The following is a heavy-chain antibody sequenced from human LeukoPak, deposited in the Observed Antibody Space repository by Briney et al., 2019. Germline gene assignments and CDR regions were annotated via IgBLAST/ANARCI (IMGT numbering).Heavy chain of an antibody. CDR3: VRGFCRGDSCYSAEYFQH. D-gene: IGHD2-15*01. J-gene: IGHJ1*01. V-gene: IGHV4-34*01. CDR1: GDSFSGYY. Sequence: SETLSLTCDGYGDSFSGYYWTWIRQTPEKGLEWIGGVTHYGSRSVNPSLESRVTISVDTSKNQFSLKLTSVTAADTSVYYCVRGFCRGDSCYSAEYFQHWGQGTLVTVSS. CDR2: VTHYGSR.